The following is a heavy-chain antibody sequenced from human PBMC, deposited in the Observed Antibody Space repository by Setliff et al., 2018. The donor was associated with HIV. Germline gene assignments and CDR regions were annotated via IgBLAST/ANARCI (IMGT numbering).Heavy chain of an antibody. V-gene: IGHV4-61*10. CDR2: LYHSGSP. Sequence: PSETLSLTCTVSGGSISSGSYYWSWIRQPAGKGLEWIGTLYHSGSPIYNSSLKSRVTISGDPPNNQLSLSLSSVTAADTAVYYCARPVSKYFYGMDVWGLGTTVTVSS. CDR3: ARPVSKYFYGMDV. CDR1: GGSISSGSYY. J-gene: IGHJ6*02.